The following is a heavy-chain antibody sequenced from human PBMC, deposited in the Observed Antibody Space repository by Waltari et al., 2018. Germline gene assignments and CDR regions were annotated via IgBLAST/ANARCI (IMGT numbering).Heavy chain of an antibody. CDR1: GFPFVRFT. CDR2: INLFGDT. V-gene: IGHV3-43*01. Sequence: EVQLVQSGAVAAQPGGPLRLSCAPPGFPFVRFTMPWVRQSPGQGLEWVSFINLFGDTNYADSVKGRFAISRDNSKSSVYLNIHDATFEDAGLYFCAKEADYPFPHFDHWGQGALVTVSS. D-gene: IGHD4-17*01. J-gene: IGHJ4*02. CDR3: AKEADYPFPHFDH.